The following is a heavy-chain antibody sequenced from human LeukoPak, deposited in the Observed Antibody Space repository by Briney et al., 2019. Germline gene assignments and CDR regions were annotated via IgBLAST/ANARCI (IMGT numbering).Heavy chain of an antibody. CDR2: ISAYNGNT. Sequence: ASVKVSCKASGYTFTSYGISWVRQAPGQGLEWMGWISAYNGNTNYAQKLQGRVTMTTDTSTSTAYMELRSLRSDDTAVYYCAIDRRGRYCSSTSCYKGPYGMDVWGKGTTVTVSS. CDR1: GYTFTSYG. D-gene: IGHD2-2*02. CDR3: AIDRRGRYCSSTSCYKGPYGMDV. V-gene: IGHV1-18*04. J-gene: IGHJ6*04.